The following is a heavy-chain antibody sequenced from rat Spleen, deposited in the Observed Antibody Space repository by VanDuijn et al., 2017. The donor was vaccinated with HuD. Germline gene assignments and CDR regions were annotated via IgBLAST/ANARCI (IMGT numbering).Heavy chain of an antibody. CDR1: GFTFSDYG. CDR2: ISYGDTSGHSST. D-gene: IGHD1-9*01. V-gene: IGHV5-29*01. Sequence: EVQLVESGGGLVQPGRSLKLSCAASGFTFSDYGVAWVRQAPTKGLEWVATISYGDTSGHSSTYYRDSVRGRFTISRNNAKRILSQQMDSLRSEDTATYYCARRHYGYTDYFDYWGQGVMVTVSS. CDR3: ARRHYGYTDYFDY. J-gene: IGHJ2*01.